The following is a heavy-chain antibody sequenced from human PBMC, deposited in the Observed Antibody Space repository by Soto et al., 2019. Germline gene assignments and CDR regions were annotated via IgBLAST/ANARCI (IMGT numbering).Heavy chain of an antibody. Sequence: GGSLRLSCAASGFTFSSDAMYWVRQAPGKGLEWVSGISVSGGSTYYVDSVKGRFTISRDNSKNTVYLQMNSLRAEDTAVYYCAIGYYRFLHQGMDFWSQGTTVTVSS. D-gene: IGHD3-3*01. CDR2: ISVSGGST. J-gene: IGHJ6*02. CDR3: AIGYYRFLHQGMDF. CDR1: GFTFSSDA. V-gene: IGHV3-23*01.